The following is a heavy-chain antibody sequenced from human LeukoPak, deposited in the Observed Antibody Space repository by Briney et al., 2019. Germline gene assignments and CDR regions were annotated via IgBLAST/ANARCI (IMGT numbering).Heavy chain of an antibody. D-gene: IGHD2-2*02. J-gene: IGHJ5*02. CDR3: ARRPVVPAAIHTRDWFDP. CDR2: IRYDGSNK. CDR1: GFTFSSYG. V-gene: IGHV3-30*02. Sequence: GGSLRLSCAASGFTFSSYGMHWVRQAPGKGLEWVAFIRYDGSNKYYADSVKGRFTISRDNSKNTLYLQMNSLRAEDTAVSYCARRPVVPAAIHTRDWFDPWGQGALVTVSS.